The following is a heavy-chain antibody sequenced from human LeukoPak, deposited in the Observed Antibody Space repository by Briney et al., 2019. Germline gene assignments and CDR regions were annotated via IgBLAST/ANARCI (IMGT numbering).Heavy chain of an antibody. J-gene: IGHJ4*02. CDR3: ARGDYGGNSYY. CDR2: INRSGST. CDR1: GGSFSGYY. Sequence: SETLSLTCAVYGGSFSGYYWSWIRQPPGKGLEWIGEINRSGSTNYNPSLKSRVTISVDTSKNQFSLKLSSVTAADTAVYYCARGDYGGNSYYWGQGTLVTVSS. D-gene: IGHD4-23*01. V-gene: IGHV4-34*01.